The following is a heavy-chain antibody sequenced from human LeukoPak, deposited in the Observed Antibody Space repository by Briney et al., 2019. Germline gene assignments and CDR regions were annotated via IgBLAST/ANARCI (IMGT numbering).Heavy chain of an antibody. Sequence: GGSLRLSCAAFGFTFSSYAMGWVRQAPGKGLEWVSAISGSGGDTYYADSVKGRFTFSRDNSKNTLYLQMNSLRPEDTALYYCAKAVWFGEFDYYFFGLDVWGHGTTVTVSS. CDR3: AKAVWFGEFDYYFFGLDV. J-gene: IGHJ6*02. CDR2: ISGSGGDT. V-gene: IGHV3-23*01. D-gene: IGHD3-10*01. CDR1: GFTFSSYA.